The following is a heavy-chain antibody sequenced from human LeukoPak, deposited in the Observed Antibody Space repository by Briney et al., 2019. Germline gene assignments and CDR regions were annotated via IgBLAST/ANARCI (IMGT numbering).Heavy chain of an antibody. CDR2: IYYSGST. CDR3: ARGYTRFSWFDY. J-gene: IGHJ4*02. Sequence: SETLSLICTVSGGSISSYYWSWIRQPPGKGLEWIGYIYYSGSTNYNPSLKSRVTISVDTSKNQFSLKPSSVTAADTAVYYCARGYTRFSWFDYWGQGTLVTVSS. D-gene: IGHD5-24*01. CDR1: GGSISSYY. V-gene: IGHV4-59*01.